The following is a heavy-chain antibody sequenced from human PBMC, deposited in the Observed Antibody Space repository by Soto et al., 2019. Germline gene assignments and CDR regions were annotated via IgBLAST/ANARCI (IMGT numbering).Heavy chain of an antibody. D-gene: IGHD3-9*01. J-gene: IGHJ4*02. Sequence: QLQESGPGLVKPSETLSLTCSVSGDPINSDKYYWGWIRQPPGKGLEWIGSIYYRGNTYYNPSLQTRVTISLDQSKSQFSLRLNSVTAADSAVYFCARLEGLATISYYFDFWGQGAQVTVSS. CDR2: IYYRGNT. CDR3: ARLEGLATISYYFDF. V-gene: IGHV4-39*01. CDR1: GDPINSDKYY.